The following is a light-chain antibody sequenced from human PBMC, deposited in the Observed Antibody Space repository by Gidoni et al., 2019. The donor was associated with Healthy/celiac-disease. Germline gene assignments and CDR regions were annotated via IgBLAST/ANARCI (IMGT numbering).Light chain of an antibody. CDR3: QQRSNWPWT. CDR1: QSVSSY. V-gene: IGKV3-11*01. Sequence: EIVLTQSPATLSLSPGERAPLSCRASQSVSSYLAWSHQKPGQAPRLLIYDASNRATGIPARFSGSGSGTDFTLTISSLEPEDFAVYYCQQRSNWPWTFGQGTKVEIK. CDR2: DAS. J-gene: IGKJ1*01.